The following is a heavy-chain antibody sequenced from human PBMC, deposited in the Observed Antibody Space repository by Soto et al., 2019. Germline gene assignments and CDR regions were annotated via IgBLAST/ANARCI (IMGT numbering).Heavy chain of an antibody. Sequence: SRTLSLTCAISGDSVSTNSAAWNWIRQSPSRGLEWLGRTYYRSKWYNDYAVSVKSRITINPDTSKNQFSLQLNSVTPDDTAVYYCARIPHPNYGSGSYYGPGYYYYGMDVRGQGTTVT. D-gene: IGHD3-10*01. J-gene: IGHJ6*02. CDR2: TYYRSKWYN. V-gene: IGHV6-1*01. CDR1: GDSVSTNSAA. CDR3: ARIPHPNYGSGSYYGPGYYYYGMDV.